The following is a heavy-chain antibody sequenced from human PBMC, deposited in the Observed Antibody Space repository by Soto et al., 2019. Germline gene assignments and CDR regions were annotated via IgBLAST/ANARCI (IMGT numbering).Heavy chain of an antibody. CDR3: ARGGIDYGYYVDWFDP. J-gene: IGHJ5*02. V-gene: IGHV1-8*01. Sequence: QVQLVQSGAEVKKPGASVKVSCKASGYTFTSYDINWVRQATGQGLEWMGWMNPNSGNTGYAQKFQGRVTMPRNTSISTADMELSSLRSEDTAVYYGARGGIDYGYYVDWFDPWGQGTLVTVSS. D-gene: IGHD4-17*01. CDR1: GYTFTSYD. CDR2: MNPNSGNT.